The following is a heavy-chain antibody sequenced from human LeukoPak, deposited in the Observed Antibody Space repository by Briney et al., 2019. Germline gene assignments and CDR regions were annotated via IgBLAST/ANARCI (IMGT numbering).Heavy chain of an antibody. CDR2: IYTSGST. CDR1: GGSISSYS. D-gene: IGHD2-15*01. V-gene: IGHV4-4*07. J-gene: IGHJ6*03. Sequence: PSETLSLTCTVSGGSISSYSWSWIRKPPGRGLWWIGRIYTSGSTNYNPSLKSRVTMSVDTSKNQFSLKLSSVTAADTAVYYCARGVCSGGSRPYYYYMDVWGKGTTVTISS. CDR3: ARGVCSGGSRPYYYYMDV.